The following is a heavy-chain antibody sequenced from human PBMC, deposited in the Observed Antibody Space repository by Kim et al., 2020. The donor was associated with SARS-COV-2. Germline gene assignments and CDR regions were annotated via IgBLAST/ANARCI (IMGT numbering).Heavy chain of an antibody. J-gene: IGHJ3*02. CDR3: AREGCSGGGCHAGRDAFDT. V-gene: IGHV3-30*03. CDR1: GFSFRNYP. Sequence: GGSLRLSCAASGFSFRNYPIHWVRQAPGKGLEWVSSVSYDGNNQYYADSVKGRFAISRDNSKNTLFLQMGSLRADDTGVYYCAREGCSGGGCHAGRDAFDTWGQGTRVTVSS. D-gene: IGHD2-15*01. CDR2: VSYDGNNQ.